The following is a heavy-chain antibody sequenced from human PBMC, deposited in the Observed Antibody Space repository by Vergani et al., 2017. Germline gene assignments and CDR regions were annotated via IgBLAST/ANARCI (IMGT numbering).Heavy chain of an antibody. J-gene: IGHJ6*03. D-gene: IGHD5-18*01. CDR2: MSPNSGKT. CDR1: GYTFTSYD. Sequence: QVQLVQSGAEVKKPGASVKVSCKASGYTFTSYDINWVRQATGQGLEWMGWMSPNSGKTGYAQKFQGRVTFTRNTSISTAYMEVSSLRSEDTAVYYCARGWVQSWRLSYYYYMGVWGKGTTVTVSS. CDR3: ARGWVQSWRLSYYYYMGV. V-gene: IGHV1-8*01.